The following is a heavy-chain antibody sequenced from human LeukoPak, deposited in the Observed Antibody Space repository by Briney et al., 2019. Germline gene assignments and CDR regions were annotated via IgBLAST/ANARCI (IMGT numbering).Heavy chain of an antibody. D-gene: IGHD4-17*01. CDR2: INHSGST. V-gene: IGHV4-34*01. CDR1: GGSFSGYY. CDR3: ARDPGGYGDYGFDY. Sequence: SETLSLTCAVYGGSFSGYYWSWIRQPPGKGLEWIGEINHSGSTNYNPSLKSRVTISVDTSKNQFSLKLSSVTAADTAVYYCARDPGGYGDYGFDYWGQGTLVTVSS. J-gene: IGHJ4*02.